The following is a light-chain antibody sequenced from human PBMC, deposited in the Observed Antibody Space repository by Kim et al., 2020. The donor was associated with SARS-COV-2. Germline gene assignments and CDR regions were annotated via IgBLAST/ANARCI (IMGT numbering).Light chain of an antibody. V-gene: IGKV6D-21*02. Sequence: TAKGEVLIHCRYSENISSSIHWYQQKPDQSAEHLIRYAAQSMSGVPSRFGGSEAGTDLTHNIKSLEAKDAAAYYCHQSSSLPHTFGQGTKLEI. CDR2: YAA. CDR1: ENISSS. J-gene: IGKJ2*01. CDR3: HQSSSLPHT.